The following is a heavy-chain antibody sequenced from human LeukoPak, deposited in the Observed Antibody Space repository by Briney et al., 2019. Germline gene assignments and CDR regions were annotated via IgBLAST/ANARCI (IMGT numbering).Heavy chain of an antibody. CDR3: ARDRRGSGSYYWFDP. CDR1: GYTFTGYY. J-gene: IGHJ5*02. CDR2: INPNSGGT. V-gene: IGHV1-2*06. D-gene: IGHD3-10*01. Sequence: SVKVSCKASGYTFTGYYMHWVRQAPGQGLEWMGRINPNSGGTNYVQKFQGRVTMTRDTSISTAYMELSRLRSDDTAVYYCARDRRGSGSYYWFDPWGQGTLVTVSS.